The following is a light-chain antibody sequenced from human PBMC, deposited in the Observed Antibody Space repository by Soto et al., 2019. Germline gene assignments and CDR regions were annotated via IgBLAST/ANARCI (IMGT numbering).Light chain of an antibody. Sequence: DVRMTQSPSSLSASVGDTITITCRASRTINTYLNWFQQKPGEPPRLLIYGASTLHDGVPSRFSGSGSGADFTLTISGLQPEDFGSYHCQQTYSDISFGGGTKV. CDR1: RTINTY. V-gene: IGKV1-39*01. CDR3: QQTYSDIS. CDR2: GAS. J-gene: IGKJ4*01.